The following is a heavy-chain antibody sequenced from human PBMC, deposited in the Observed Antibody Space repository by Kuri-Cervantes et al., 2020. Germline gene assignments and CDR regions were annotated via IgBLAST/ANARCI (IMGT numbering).Heavy chain of an antibody. CDR3: ASLSSKMATTGGY. J-gene: IGHJ4*02. Sequence: GESLKISCAASGFTFSSYWMSWVRQAPGKGLEWVSYISSSSSTIYYADSVKGRFTISRDNAKNSLYLQMNSLRDEDTAVYYCASLSSKMATTGGYWGQGTLVTVSS. D-gene: IGHD5-24*01. CDR2: ISSSSSTI. V-gene: IGHV3-48*02. CDR1: GFTFSSYW.